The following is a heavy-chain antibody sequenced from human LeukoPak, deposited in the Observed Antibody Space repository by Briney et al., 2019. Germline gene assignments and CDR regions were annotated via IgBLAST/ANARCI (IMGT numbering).Heavy chain of an antibody. J-gene: IGHJ2*01. CDR1: GYTFTGYH. V-gene: IGHV1-18*04. D-gene: IGHD3-10*01. Sequence: GASVKVSCKASGYTFTGYHIHWVRQAPGQGLEWMGWISAYNGNTNYAQKLQGRVTMTTDTSTSTAYMELRSLRSDDTAVYYCARAGRGVPRGWYFDLWGRGTLVTVSS. CDR3: ARAGRGVPRGWYFDL. CDR2: ISAYNGNT.